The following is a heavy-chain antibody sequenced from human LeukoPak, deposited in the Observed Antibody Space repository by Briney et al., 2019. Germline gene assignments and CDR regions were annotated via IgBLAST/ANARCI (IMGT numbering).Heavy chain of an antibody. CDR3: ARGMGSGSYYKRSQEDYYYGMDV. V-gene: IGHV1-18*01. CDR2: ISAYNGNT. J-gene: IGHJ6*02. CDR1: GYTFTSYG. Sequence: GASVKVSCKASGYTFTSYGISWVRQAPGQGLEWMGWISAYNGNTNYAQKLQGRVTMTTDTSTSTAYMELRSLRSDDTAVYYCARGMGSGSYYKRSQEDYYYGMDVWGQGTTVTVSS. D-gene: IGHD3-10*01.